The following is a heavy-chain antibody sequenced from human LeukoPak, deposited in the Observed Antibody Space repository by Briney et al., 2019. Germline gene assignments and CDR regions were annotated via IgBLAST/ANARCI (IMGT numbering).Heavy chain of an antibody. CDR3: ARVEVPVGHDVFRF. J-gene: IGHJ3*01. Sequence: SQTLSLTCAISGDSVSNTNAAWNWLRRSPSRGLEWLGRTYYRSRWHYDYAPSLQSRIVMNPDTSRNQFSLQLNSMTPDDAAVYYCARVEVPVGHDVFRFWGQGIVVTVSS. V-gene: IGHV6-1*01. CDR2: TYYRSRWHY. CDR1: GDSVSNTNAA. D-gene: IGHD1-1*01.